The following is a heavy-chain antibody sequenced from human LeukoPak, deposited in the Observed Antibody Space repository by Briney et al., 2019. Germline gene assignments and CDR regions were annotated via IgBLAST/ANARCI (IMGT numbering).Heavy chain of an antibody. CDR3: ARDSHGYSSSWYLRRGYYYGMDV. CDR1: GYSINSGYY. J-gene: IGHJ6*04. CDR2: IYHSGNT. D-gene: IGHD6-13*01. V-gene: IGHV4-38-2*02. Sequence: PSETLSLTCAVSGYSINSGYYWGWIRQPPGKGLEWIGSIYHSGNTYYNPSLKSRVTISVDTPKNQFSLKLSSVTAADTAVYYCARDSHGYSSSWYLRRGYYYGMDVWGKGTTVTVSS.